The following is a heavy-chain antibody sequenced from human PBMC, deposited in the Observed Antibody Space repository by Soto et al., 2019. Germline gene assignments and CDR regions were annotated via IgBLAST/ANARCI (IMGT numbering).Heavy chain of an antibody. CDR3: ARQQWLVLNAFDI. J-gene: IGHJ3*02. Sequence: SETPSLTCTVSGGSISSYYWSWIRQPPGKGLEWIGYIYYSGSTNYNPSLKSRVTISVDTSKNQLSLKLSSVTAADTAVYYCARQQWLVLNAFDIWGQGTMVT. D-gene: IGHD6-19*01. CDR1: GGSISSYY. CDR2: IYYSGST. V-gene: IGHV4-59*01.